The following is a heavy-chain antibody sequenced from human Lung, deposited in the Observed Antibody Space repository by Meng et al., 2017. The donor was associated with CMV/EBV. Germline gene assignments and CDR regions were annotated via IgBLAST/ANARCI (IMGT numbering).Heavy chain of an antibody. CDR3: ASFPPPGKQWLVTDY. Sequence: QVELQESGPGLVKPSGTLSLTCAVCGGSISSSNWWSWVRQPPGKGLEWIGEIYHSGSTNYNPSLKSRVTISVDKSKNQFSLKLSSVTAADTAVYYCASFPPPGKQWLVTDYWGQGTLVTVSS. V-gene: IGHV4-4*02. CDR2: IYHSGST. CDR1: GGSISSSNW. D-gene: IGHD6-19*01. J-gene: IGHJ4*02.